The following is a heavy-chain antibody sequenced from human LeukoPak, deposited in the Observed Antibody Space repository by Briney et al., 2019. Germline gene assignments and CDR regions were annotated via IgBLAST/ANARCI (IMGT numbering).Heavy chain of an antibody. J-gene: IGHJ4*02. Sequence: GGSLRLSCTVSGFTVSTNSMSWVRQAPGKGLEWVSFIYSDNTHYSDSVKGRFTISRDNSKNTLYLQMNSLRAEDTAVYYCARLMAAYCGGDCLGYWGQGTLVTVSS. CDR1: GFTVSTNS. CDR3: ARLMAAYCGGDCLGY. CDR2: IYSDNT. V-gene: IGHV3-53*01. D-gene: IGHD2-21*01.